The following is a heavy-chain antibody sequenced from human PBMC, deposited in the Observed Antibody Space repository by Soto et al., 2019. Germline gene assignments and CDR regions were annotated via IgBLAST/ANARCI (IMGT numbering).Heavy chain of an antibody. CDR1: GFTFNPYA. Sequence: EVQLLESGGGLAQPGGSLRLSCAASGFTFNPYAMNWVRQAPGKGLEWVSTIRGSGAGTYYADSVKGRFTISRDNSKNTLYLQMNSLRDEDTAVYFCAKGFGISWQYYFDYWGQGTLVTVSS. CDR2: IRGSGAGT. CDR3: AKGFGISWQYYFDY. D-gene: IGHD6-13*01. V-gene: IGHV3-23*01. J-gene: IGHJ4*02.